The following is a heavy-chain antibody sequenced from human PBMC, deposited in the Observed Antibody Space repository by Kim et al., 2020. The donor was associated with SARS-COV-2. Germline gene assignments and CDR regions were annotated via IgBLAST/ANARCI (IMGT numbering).Heavy chain of an antibody. D-gene: IGHD6-19*01. Sequence: GGSLRLSCAASGFTFSSYAMSWVRQAPGKGLEWVSVIYSGGSSTYYADSVKGRFTISRDNSKNTLYLQMNSLRAEDTAVYYCAVQWLVLDVYYYGMDVWGQGTTVTVSS. J-gene: IGHJ6*02. CDR3: AVQWLVLDVYYYGMDV. CDR2: IYSGGSST. CDR1: GFTFSSYA. V-gene: IGHV3-23*03.